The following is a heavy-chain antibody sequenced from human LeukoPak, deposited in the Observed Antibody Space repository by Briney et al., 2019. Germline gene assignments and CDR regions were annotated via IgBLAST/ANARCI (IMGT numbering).Heavy chain of an antibody. D-gene: IGHD4-17*01. V-gene: IGHV4-39*07. CDR3: ARGAATVTNQGVDYFDY. CDR2: IYYSGST. Sequence: SETLSLTCTVSGGSISSSSYYWGWIRQPPGKGLEWIGSIYYSGSTYYNPSLKSRVTISVDTSKNQFSLKLSSVTAADTAVYYCARGAATVTNQGVDYFDYWGQGTLVTVSS. J-gene: IGHJ4*02. CDR1: GGSISSSSYY.